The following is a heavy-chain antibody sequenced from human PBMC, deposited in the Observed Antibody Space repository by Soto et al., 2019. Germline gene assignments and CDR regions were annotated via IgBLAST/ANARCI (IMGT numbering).Heavy chain of an antibody. V-gene: IGHV3-23*01. CDR1: GFTFSSYA. Sequence: PGGPLRLSCAASGFTFSSYAMSWVRQTPGEGLEWVSAISGSGGSTYYADSVKGRFTISRDNSKNTVYLQMNSLRAEDTAVYYCAKARGSSTPAPGSYWGQGTLVTVSS. D-gene: IGHD2-2*01. CDR2: ISGSGGST. CDR3: AKARGSSTPAPGSY. J-gene: IGHJ4*02.